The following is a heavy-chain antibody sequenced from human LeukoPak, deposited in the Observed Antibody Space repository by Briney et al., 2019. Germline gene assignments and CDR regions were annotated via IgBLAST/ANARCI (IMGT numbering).Heavy chain of an antibody. V-gene: IGHV1-18*04. CDR2: ISAYNGNT. D-gene: IGHD6-13*01. J-gene: IGHJ4*02. CDR3: ARDSGYGYSSSWYKDFDY. Sequence: ASVKVSCKASGYTFTGYYMHWVRQAPGQGLEWMGWISAYNGNTNYAQKLQGRVTMTTDTSTSTAYMELRSLRSDDTAVYYCARDSGYGYSSSWYKDFDYWGQGTLVTVSS. CDR1: GYTFTGYY.